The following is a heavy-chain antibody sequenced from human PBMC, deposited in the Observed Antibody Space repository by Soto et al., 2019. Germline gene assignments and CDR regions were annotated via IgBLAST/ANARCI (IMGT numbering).Heavy chain of an antibody. J-gene: IGHJ3*02. D-gene: IGHD2-21*02. Sequence: EVQLVESGGGLVQPGGSLRLSCAASGFTISNYSMNWVRQAPGNGLEWVSYISSSSGTIFYADSVRGRFTISRDNAKNSLSLLMNSLRDEDTAVYYCARDSYCGGDCYNDAFDIWGQGTMVTVSS. V-gene: IGHV3-48*02. CDR2: ISSSSGTI. CDR3: ARDSYCGGDCYNDAFDI. CDR1: GFTISNYS.